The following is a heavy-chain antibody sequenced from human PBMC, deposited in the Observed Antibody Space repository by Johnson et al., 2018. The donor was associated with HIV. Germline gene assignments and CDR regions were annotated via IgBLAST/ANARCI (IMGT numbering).Heavy chain of an antibody. CDR1: GITFSDYY. CDR3: ARDWGPRLGYYDSSGYYWAFDV. Sequence: QVQLVESGGGLVKPGGSLRLSCAASGITFSDYYMSWIRQAPGKGLEWVSYISGSGSTLYYADSVKGRFTISRDHAKNSLSLQMNSLRAEDTAVYYCARDWGPRLGYYDSSGYYWAFDVWGQGKMVTVSS. J-gene: IGHJ3*01. D-gene: IGHD3-22*01. V-gene: IGHV3-11*04. CDR2: ISGSGSTL.